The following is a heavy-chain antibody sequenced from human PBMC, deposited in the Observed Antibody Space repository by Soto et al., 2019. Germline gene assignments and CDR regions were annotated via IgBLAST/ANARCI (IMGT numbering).Heavy chain of an antibody. V-gene: IGHV6-1*01. D-gene: IGHD3-3*01. CDR2: TYYRSKWYN. CDR3: ARVSTYYDFWSGYYTALYYYGMDV. Sequence: HSQTLSLTCAISGDSVSSNSAAWNWIRQSPSRGLEWLGRTYYRSKWYNDYAVSVKSRITINPDTSKNQFSLQLNSVTPEDTAVYYCARVSTYYDFWSGYYTALYYYGMDVWGQGTTVTVS. J-gene: IGHJ6*02. CDR1: GDSVSSNSAA.